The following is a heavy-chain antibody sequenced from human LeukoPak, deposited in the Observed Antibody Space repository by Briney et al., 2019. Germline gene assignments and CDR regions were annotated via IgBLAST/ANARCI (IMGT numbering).Heavy chain of an antibody. Sequence: GGSLRLSCAASGFTFSSYAMSWVRQAPGKGLEWVSAISGSGGSTYYADSVKGRFTISRDNSKNTLYLRMNSLRAEDTAVYYCAKSPYYDFWSGYPIDYWGQGTLVTVSS. J-gene: IGHJ4*02. V-gene: IGHV3-23*01. CDR3: AKSPYYDFWSGYPIDY. CDR2: ISGSGGST. D-gene: IGHD3-3*01. CDR1: GFTFSSYA.